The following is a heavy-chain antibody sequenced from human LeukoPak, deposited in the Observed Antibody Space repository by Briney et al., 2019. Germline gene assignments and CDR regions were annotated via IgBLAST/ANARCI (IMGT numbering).Heavy chain of an antibody. CDR3: ARGSRSLGVTTVTRGFDY. V-gene: IGHV4-34*01. CDR2: INHSGST. J-gene: IGHJ4*02. CDR1: GGSFSGYY. Sequence: SETLSLTCAVYGGSFSGYYWTWIRQPPGKGLEWIGEINHSGSTSYNPSLKSRVTISVDTSKNQFSLKLSSVTAADTAVYYCARGSRSLGVTTVTRGFDYWGQGTLVTVSS. D-gene: IGHD4-17*01.